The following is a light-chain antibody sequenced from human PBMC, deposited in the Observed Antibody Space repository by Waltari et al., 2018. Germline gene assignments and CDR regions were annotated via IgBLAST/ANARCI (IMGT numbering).Light chain of an antibody. J-gene: IGKJ1*01. CDR2: ATA. CDR3: QHYVRLPVT. V-gene: IGKV3-20*01. Sequence: EIVFTQSPGALSLSPGETATLSCRASQRIGRTIAWYQQKPGQAPRLLIYATATRATGIPDRFSGSGSETDFSLTIYRLEPEDFAVYYCQHYVRLPVTFGQGTKVEIK. CDR1: QRIGRT.